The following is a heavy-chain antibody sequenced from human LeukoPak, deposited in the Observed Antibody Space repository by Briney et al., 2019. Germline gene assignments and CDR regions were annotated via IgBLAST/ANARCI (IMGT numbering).Heavy chain of an antibody. V-gene: IGHV4-59*10. J-gene: IGHJ3*02. CDR3: ARAAVFVSAFDI. CDR2: IYTSGST. D-gene: IGHD6-13*01. Sequence: SETLSLTCAVYGGSFSGYYWSWIRQPAGKGLEWIGRIYTSGSTNYNPSLKSRVTISVDTSKNQFSLKLSSVTAADTAVYYCARAAVFVSAFDIWGQGTMVTVSS. CDR1: GGSFSGYY.